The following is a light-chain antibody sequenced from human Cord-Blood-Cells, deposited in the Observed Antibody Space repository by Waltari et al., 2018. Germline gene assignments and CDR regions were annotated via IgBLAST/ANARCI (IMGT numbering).Light chain of an antibody. CDR1: QSISRW. V-gene: IGKV1-5*03. Sequence: DIQMTQSHSTLSASVGDRVTITRRASQSISRWLAWDQQKPGKAPKLLTYKASSLESGIPTRFSGSGAGTEFTLTISSLQPDDFATYYCQQYNSYSAWTFGQGTKVEIK. J-gene: IGKJ1*01. CDR3: QQYNSYSAWT. CDR2: KAS.